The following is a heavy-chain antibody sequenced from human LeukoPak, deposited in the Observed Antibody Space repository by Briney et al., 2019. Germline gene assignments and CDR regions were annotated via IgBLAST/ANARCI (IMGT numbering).Heavy chain of an antibody. V-gene: IGHV4-4*02. CDR3: ARVNINNWHSCDY. Sequence: SETLSLTCAVSGGSISSNNWWGWVRQPPGKGLEWIGEIYHSGSPNYNPSLKSRVTISVDKSRNHFSLNLSSVTAADTAVYYCARVNINNWHSCDYWGQGTLATVSS. CDR1: GGSISSNNW. J-gene: IGHJ4*02. CDR2: IYHSGSP. D-gene: IGHD1-1*01.